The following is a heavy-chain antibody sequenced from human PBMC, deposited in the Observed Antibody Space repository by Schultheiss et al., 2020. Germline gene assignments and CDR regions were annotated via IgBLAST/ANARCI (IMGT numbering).Heavy chain of an antibody. CDR1: GGSISSGGYY. V-gene: IGHV4-31*03. CDR3: AREGVSNYVLLGSYGLDV. Sequence: SETLSLTCTVSGGSISSGGYYWSWIRQPQGKGLEWIGEINHSGSTYYNPSLKSRVTISVDTSKNQFSLELSSVTAADTAVYYCAREGVSNYVLLGSYGLDVGGQGTTVT. D-gene: IGHD4-11*01. J-gene: IGHJ6*02. CDR2: INHSGST.